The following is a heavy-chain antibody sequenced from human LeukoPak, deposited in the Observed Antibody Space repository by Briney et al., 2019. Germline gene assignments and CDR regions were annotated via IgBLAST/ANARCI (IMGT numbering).Heavy chain of an antibody. D-gene: IGHD3-22*01. J-gene: IGHJ6*02. Sequence: GRSLRLSCAASGFTFSSYGIHWVRQAPGKGLEWVAVISYDGRNKYYADSVKGRFTISRDNSENTVYLQMDSLRAEDTAVYYCAKDRITMIVVVPFYGMDVWGQGTTVTVSS. CDR1: GFTFSSYG. CDR2: ISYDGRNK. CDR3: AKDRITMIVVVPFYGMDV. V-gene: IGHV3-30*18.